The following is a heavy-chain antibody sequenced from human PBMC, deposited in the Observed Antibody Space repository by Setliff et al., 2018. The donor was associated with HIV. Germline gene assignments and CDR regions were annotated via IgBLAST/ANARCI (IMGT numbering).Heavy chain of an antibody. J-gene: IGHJ4*02. Sequence: SETLSLTCAVYDGSFSGYYWSWIRQPPGKGLEWIGEIDHSGSTNYNPSLRSRVIMSMDTSENQFSLRLTSVTAADTALYFCARAPPGVQLLTTTNGPYYFDFWGQGLLVTVSS. D-gene: IGHD1-1*01. CDR1: DGSFSGYY. V-gene: IGHV4-34*01. CDR2: IDHSGST. CDR3: ARAPPGVQLLTTTNGPYYFDF.